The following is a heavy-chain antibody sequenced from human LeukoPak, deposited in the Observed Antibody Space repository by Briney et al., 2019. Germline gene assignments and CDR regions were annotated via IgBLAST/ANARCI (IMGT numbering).Heavy chain of an antibody. CDR3: TSTASTVTTMGYYFDY. Sequence: GRSLRLSCTASGFTFGDYAMSWFRQAPGKGLEWVGFIRSKAYGGTTEYAASVKGRFTFSRDDSKSIAYLQMNSLKTEDTAVYYCTSTASTVTTMGYYFDYWGQGTLVTVSS. V-gene: IGHV3-49*03. J-gene: IGHJ4*02. CDR1: GFTFGDYA. CDR2: IRSKAYGGTT. D-gene: IGHD4-17*01.